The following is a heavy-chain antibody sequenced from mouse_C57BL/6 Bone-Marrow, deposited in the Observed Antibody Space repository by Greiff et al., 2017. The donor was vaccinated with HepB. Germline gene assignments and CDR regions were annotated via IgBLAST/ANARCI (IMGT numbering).Heavy chain of an antibody. CDR1: GFNIKDDY. CDR3: ASGYDYGYAMDY. D-gene: IGHD2-4*01. V-gene: IGHV14-4*01. J-gene: IGHJ4*01. Sequence: DVQLVESGAELVRPGASVKLSCTASGFNIKDDYMHWVKQRPEQGLEWIGWIDPENGDTEYASKFQGKATITADTSSNTAYLQLSSLTSEDSAVYYCASGYDYGYAMDYWGQGTSVTVSS. CDR2: IDPENGDT.